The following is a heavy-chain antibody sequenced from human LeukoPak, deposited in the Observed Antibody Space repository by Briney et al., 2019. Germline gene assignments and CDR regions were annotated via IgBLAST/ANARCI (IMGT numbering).Heavy chain of an antibody. V-gene: IGHV4-38-2*02. Sequence: SETLSLTCTVSDYSISSGYYWGWIRQPPGKGLEWIGSIYHSGSTYYNPSLKSRVTISVDTSKNQFSLSLRSVTAADTAVYYCARDQSNYYDSSGYFQPFNYWGQGTLVTVSS. CDR3: ARDQSNYYDSSGYFQPFNY. CDR1: DYSISSGYY. CDR2: IYHSGST. J-gene: IGHJ4*02. D-gene: IGHD3-22*01.